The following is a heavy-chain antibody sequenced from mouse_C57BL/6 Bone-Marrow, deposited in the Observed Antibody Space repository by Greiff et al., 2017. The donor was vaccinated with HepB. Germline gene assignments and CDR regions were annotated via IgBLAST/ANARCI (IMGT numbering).Heavy chain of an antibody. J-gene: IGHJ3*01. CDR2: INPNNGGT. V-gene: IGHV1-26*01. Sequence: EVQLQQSGPELVKPGASVKISCKASGYTFTDYYMNWVKQSHGKSLEWIGDINPNNGGTSYNQKFKGKATFTVDKSSSTAYMELRSLTSEDSAVYYCARTWTPGFAYWGQGTLVTVSA. CDR1: GYTFTDYY. CDR3: ARTWTPGFAY.